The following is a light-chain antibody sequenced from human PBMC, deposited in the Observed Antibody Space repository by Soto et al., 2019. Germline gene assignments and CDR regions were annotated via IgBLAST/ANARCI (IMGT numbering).Light chain of an antibody. Sequence: SSELTQPPSVSVAPGKTARITCGGNNIGSKSVHWYQQKPGQAPVLVIYYDSDRPSGIPERFSGSNSGNTATLTISRVEAGDGAGYYCQVWDRSSDHPVFGGGTKLTVL. CDR3: QVWDRSSDHPV. V-gene: IGLV3-21*04. CDR1: NIGSKS. J-gene: IGLJ3*02. CDR2: YDS.